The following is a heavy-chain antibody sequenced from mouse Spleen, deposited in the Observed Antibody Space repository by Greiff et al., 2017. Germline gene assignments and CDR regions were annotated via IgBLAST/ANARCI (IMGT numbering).Heavy chain of an antibody. J-gene: IGHJ4*01. CDR2: ISTYYGNT. CDR1: SYTFTDYA. D-gene: IGHD2-4*01. Sequence: QVQLKESGPELVRPGVSVKISCKGSSYTFTDYAMHWVKQSHAKSLEWIGVISTYYGNTNYNQKFKGKATMTVDKSSSTAYMELARLTSEDSAVYYCARSGDYDVDYYAMDYWGQGTSVTVSS. V-gene: IGHV1-67*01. CDR3: ARSGDYDVDYYAMDY.